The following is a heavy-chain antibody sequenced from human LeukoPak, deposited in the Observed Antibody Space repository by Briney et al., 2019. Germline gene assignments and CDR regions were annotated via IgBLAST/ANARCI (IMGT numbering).Heavy chain of an antibody. J-gene: IGHJ4*02. CDR3: ASIGYDSSGYYATDY. CDR1: GGSISSYY. D-gene: IGHD3-22*01. V-gene: IGHV4-59*12. CDR2: IYYSGST. Sequence: SETLSLTCTVSGGSISSYYWSWIRQPPGKGLEWIGYIYYSGSTNYNPSLKSRVTISADTSKYQFSLKLSSVTAADTAVYYCASIGYDSSGYYATDYWGQGTLVTVSS.